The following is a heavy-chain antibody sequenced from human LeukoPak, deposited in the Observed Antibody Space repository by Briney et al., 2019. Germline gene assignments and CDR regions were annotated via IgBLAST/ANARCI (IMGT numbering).Heavy chain of an antibody. V-gene: IGHV1-8*01. D-gene: IGHD3-16*01. J-gene: IGHJ4*02. CDR2: MNTKTGNT. CDR3: VAMLY. Sequence: GASVKVSCKASGYTLTNSDINWVRQAPGQGLEWMGWMNTKTGNTGFAQKLQGRVTMSMDTSITTAYMEVTSLRSEDTAVYYCVAMLYWGQGTLVTVSS. CDR1: GYTLTNSD.